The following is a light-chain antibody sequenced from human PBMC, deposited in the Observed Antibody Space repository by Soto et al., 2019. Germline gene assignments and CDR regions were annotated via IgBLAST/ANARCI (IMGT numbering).Light chain of an antibody. CDR2: DAS. Sequence: DIQMTQSPSTLSASVGDRVTITCRASQSISRWLAWYQQKPGKAPKVLIWDASTLQRGVPSRFSGSVSGTEFTLTVSSLQPDDFATYFCQQYNDYSAWTVGQGTKVEIK. V-gene: IGKV1-5*01. J-gene: IGKJ1*01. CDR1: QSISRW. CDR3: QQYNDYSAWT.